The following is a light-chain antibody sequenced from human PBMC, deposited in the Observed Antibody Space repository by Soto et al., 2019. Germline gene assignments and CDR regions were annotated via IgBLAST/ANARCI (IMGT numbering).Light chain of an antibody. CDR1: ALPKQY. J-gene: IGLJ2*01. V-gene: IGLV3-25*03. CDR2: KDS. CDR3: QSADSSGTYRV. Sequence: SYELTQPPSVSVSPGQTARITCSGDALPKQYAYWYQQKPRQAPELVIYKDSERPSGIPERFSGSSSGTTVTLTISGVQAEDKADYYCQSADSSGTYRVFGGGTKLTVL.